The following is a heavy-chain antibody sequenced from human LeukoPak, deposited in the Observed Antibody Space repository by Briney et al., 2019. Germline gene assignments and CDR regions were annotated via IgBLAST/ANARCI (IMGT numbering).Heavy chain of an antibody. CDR2: IYTSGST. CDR3: ARRQYQLLYGYYYYYMDV. D-gene: IGHD2-2*02. J-gene: IGHJ6*03. Sequence: SETLSLTCTVSGGSISSYYWSWIRQPPGKELEWIGYIYTSGSTNYNPSLKSRVTISVDTSKNQFSLKLSSVTAADTAVYYCARRQYQLLYGYYYYYMDVWGKGTTVTVSS. V-gene: IGHV4-4*09. CDR1: GGSISSYY.